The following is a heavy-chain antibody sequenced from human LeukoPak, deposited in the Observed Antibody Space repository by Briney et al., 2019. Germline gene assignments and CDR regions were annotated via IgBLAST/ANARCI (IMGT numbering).Heavy chain of an antibody. V-gene: IGHV4-39*01. D-gene: IGHD2-15*01. CDR1: GGSISSSSCY. J-gene: IGHJ4*02. CDR2: IYYSGST. Sequence: SETLSLTCTVSGGSISSSSCYWGWIRQPPGTGLEWIGSIYYSGSTYYNPSLKSRVTISVDTSKNQFSLKLSSVTAADTAVYYCAILGRSSYYYFDYWGQGTLVTVSS. CDR3: AILGRSSYYYFDY.